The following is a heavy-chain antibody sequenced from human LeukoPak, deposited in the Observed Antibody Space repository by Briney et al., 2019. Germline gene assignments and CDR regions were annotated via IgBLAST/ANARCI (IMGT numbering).Heavy chain of an antibody. V-gene: IGHV3-23*01. CDR2: ISGSGGST. J-gene: IGHJ5*02. CDR3: AKDFDSSGYYDWSDP. Sequence: GGSLRLSCAASGFTFSSYAMSWVRQAPGKGLEWVSAISGSGGSTYYADSVKGRFTISRDNSKNTLYLQMNSQRAEDTAVYYCAKDFDSSGYYDWSDPWGQGTLVTVSS. D-gene: IGHD3-22*01. CDR1: GFTFSSYA.